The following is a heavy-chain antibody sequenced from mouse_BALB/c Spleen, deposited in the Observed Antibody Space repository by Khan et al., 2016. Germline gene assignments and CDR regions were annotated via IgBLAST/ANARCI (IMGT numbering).Heavy chain of an antibody. CDR2: ISYSGST. CDR1: GYSITSDYA. D-gene: IGHD3-3*01. V-gene: IGHV3-2*02. J-gene: IGHJ4*01. Sequence: EVELVESGPGLVKPSQSLSLTCTVTGYSITSDYAWNWIRQFPGNKLEWMGYISYSGSTSYNPSLKSRISITRDTSKNQFFLQLNSVTTEDTATYYCARGTGYYYAMDYWGQGTSVTVSS. CDR3: ARGTGYYYAMDY.